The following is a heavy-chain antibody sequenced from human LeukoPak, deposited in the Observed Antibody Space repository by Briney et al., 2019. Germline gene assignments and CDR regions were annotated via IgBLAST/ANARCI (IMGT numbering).Heavy chain of an antibody. V-gene: IGHV3-21*01. Sequence: WGSLRLSCAASGVTFSSYTRSWVRQAPGKGLEWVSSISSSSSYIYYADSVKGRFTVSRDNAKNSLFLQMTSRGAEDTAVYYCARLLYGSGTYYSPSYGMDVWGQGTTVTVSS. D-gene: IGHD3-10*01. CDR2: ISSSSSYI. CDR1: GVTFSSYT. J-gene: IGHJ6*02. CDR3: ARLLYGSGTYYSPSYGMDV.